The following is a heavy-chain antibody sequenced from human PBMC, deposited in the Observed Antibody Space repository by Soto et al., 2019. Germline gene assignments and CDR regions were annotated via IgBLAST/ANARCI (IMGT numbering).Heavy chain of an antibody. J-gene: IGHJ6*02. V-gene: IGHV4-59*01. CDR1: GGSISSYY. CDR2: IYYSGST. Sequence: PSETLSLTCTVSGGSISSYYWSWIRQPPGKGLEWIGYIYYSGSTNYNPSLKSRVTISVDTSKNQFSLKLSSVAAADTAGYYCARDPPGYSSGWYHPYYYGMDVWGQGTTVTVSS. D-gene: IGHD6-19*01. CDR3: ARDPPGYSSGWYHPYYYGMDV.